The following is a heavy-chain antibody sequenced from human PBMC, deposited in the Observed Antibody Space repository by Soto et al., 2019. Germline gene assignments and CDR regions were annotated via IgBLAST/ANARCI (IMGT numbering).Heavy chain of an antibody. Sequence: DVELLESGGGLVQPGGSLRLSCAASGFTFSNYEMNWVRQAPGKGLEWLAYISTSGSPIYYADSVKGRFTISRDDAKNSLYLQMNNLRAEDTAVYYRARESLRFLEWSFDYWGQGTLVTVSS. CDR1: GFTFSNYE. V-gene: IGHV3-48*03. J-gene: IGHJ4*02. CDR2: ISTSGSPI. D-gene: IGHD3-3*01. CDR3: ARESLRFLEWSFDY.